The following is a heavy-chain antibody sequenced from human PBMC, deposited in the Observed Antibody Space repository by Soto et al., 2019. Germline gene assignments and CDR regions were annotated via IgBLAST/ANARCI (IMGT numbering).Heavy chain of an antibody. J-gene: IGHJ4*02. V-gene: IGHV3-23*01. Sequence: RGGSLRLSCAASGVTFTSYAMTWVRQVPGEGLQWVSSISKSGDSTYYADSVKGRFTTSRDNSKNTLYLQMNSLRAEDTAIYYCAKGSFGFDYWGQGTLVTVSS. D-gene: IGHD3-10*01. CDR2: ISKSGDST. CDR3: AKGSFGFDY. CDR1: GVTFTSYA.